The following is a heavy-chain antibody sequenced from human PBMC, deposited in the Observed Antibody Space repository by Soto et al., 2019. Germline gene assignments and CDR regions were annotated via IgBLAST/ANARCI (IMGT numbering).Heavy chain of an antibody. Sequence: SETLSLTCAVYGGSFSGYYWSWIHQPPGKGLEWIGEINHGGSTNYNPSLKSRVTMSLDTSKNQFSLKLTSVTAADTSVYYCARGPEYYYGGSGYVDYWGRGTLVTVSS. V-gene: IGHV4-34*01. J-gene: IGHJ4*02. CDR1: GGSFSGYY. D-gene: IGHD3-22*01. CDR2: INHGGST. CDR3: ARGPEYYYGGSGYVDY.